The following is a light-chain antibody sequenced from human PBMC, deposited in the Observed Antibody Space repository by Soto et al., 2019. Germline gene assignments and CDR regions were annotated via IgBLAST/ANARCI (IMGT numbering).Light chain of an antibody. CDR1: SSDVGGYNS. CDR2: DVS. Sequence: QSALTQPASVSGSPGQSITISCTGTSSDVGGYNSVSWYQQHPGKAPKVMIYDVSNQPSGVSNRFSGSKSGNTASLTISGLQAEDEADYYCSSYTSSTTLVFGTGTKLTVL. J-gene: IGLJ1*01. V-gene: IGLV2-14*03. CDR3: SSYTSSTTLV.